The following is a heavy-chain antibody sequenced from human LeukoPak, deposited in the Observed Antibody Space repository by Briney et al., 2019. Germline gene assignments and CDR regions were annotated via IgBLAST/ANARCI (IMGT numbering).Heavy chain of an antibody. CDR2: ISWNSGII. D-gene: IGHD3-10*01. CDR3: ARMYYYDPGDY. V-gene: IGHV3-9*01. J-gene: IGHJ4*02. CDR1: GFTFDDYA. Sequence: GGSLRLSCAASGFTFDDYAMHWVRQAPGKGLEWVSSISWNSGIIGYADSVKGRFTISRDNAKKSLYLQMNSLRAEDTALYHCARMYYYDPGDYWGQGTLVTVSS.